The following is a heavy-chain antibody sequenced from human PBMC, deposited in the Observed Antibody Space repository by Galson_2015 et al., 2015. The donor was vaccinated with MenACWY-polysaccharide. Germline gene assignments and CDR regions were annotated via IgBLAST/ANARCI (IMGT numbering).Heavy chain of an antibody. D-gene: IGHD1-14*01. CDR1: GLIVSANY. J-gene: IGHJ6*02. CDR2: IYSGGNI. CDR3: ARHRPRGNGMDV. V-gene: IGHV3-53*01. Sequence: SLRLSCAASGLIVSANYMAWFRQPPGKGLEWVSTIYSGGNIYYADSVKGRFTISKDNSKNTLYLQMNSLRADDTAMYYCARHRPRGNGMDVWGQGTTVTVSS.